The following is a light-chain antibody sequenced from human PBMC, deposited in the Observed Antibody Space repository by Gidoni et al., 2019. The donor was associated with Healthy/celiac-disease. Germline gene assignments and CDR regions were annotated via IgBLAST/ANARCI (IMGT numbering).Light chain of an antibody. Sequence: DIQMTQSPSSLSASVGDRVTITCRASQSISSYLNWYQQKPGKAPKLLIYAASSLQSGVPSRFSGSGSGTDFTLPISSLQPEDFATYYCQQSYSTFTFGPGTQVDIK. V-gene: IGKV1-39*01. CDR1: QSISSY. CDR3: QQSYSTFT. CDR2: AAS. J-gene: IGKJ3*01.